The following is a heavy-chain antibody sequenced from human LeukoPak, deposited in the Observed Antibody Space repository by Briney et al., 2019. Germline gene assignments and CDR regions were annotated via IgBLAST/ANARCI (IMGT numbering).Heavy chain of an antibody. CDR2: LSGSGDGQ. V-gene: IGHV3-23*01. CDR1: GFTFSSYA. J-gene: IGHJ5*02. Sequence: PGGSLRLSCAASGFTFSSYAMSWVRQAPGKGLEWVSGLSGSGDGQFYADSVEGRFTISRDICNNIWYLQMNSLRAEDTAVYYCAKGCQCPSGLSSWFDPRGQGTLVAVSS. CDR3: AKGCQCPSGLSSWFDP. D-gene: IGHD1-14*01.